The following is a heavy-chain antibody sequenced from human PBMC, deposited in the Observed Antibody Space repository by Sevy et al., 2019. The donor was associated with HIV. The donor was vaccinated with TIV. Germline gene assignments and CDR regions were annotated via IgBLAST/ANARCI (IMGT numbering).Heavy chain of an antibody. V-gene: IGHV3-48*01. CDR2: ISDSSATI. CDR3: ASQRGGYERLYYFDS. Sequence: GGSPRLSCVASVFTYSMNWVRQAPGKGLEWVSYISDSSATIHYADSVKGRFTISRDNAKNSLYLQMNTLRAEDTAVYYCASQRGGYERLYYFDSWGQGTLVTVSS. CDR1: VFTYS. J-gene: IGHJ4*02. D-gene: IGHD5-12*01.